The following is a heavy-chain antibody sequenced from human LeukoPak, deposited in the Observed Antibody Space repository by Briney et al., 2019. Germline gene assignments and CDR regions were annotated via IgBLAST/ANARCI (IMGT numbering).Heavy chain of an antibody. CDR1: GFTFSNAW. CDR3: ANWNYFWDAFDI. Sequence: GGSLRLSCAASGFTFSNAWMSWVRQAPGKGLEWVGRIKSKTDGGTTDYAAPVKGRFTISRDESNNTLYLQMNSLRAEDTAVYYCANWNYFWDAFDIWGQGTMVTVSS. CDR2: IKSKTDGGTT. V-gene: IGHV3-15*01. J-gene: IGHJ3*02. D-gene: IGHD1-7*01.